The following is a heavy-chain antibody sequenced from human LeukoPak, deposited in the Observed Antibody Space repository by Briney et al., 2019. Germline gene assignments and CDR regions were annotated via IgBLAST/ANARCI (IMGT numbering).Heavy chain of an antibody. J-gene: IGHJ6*04. CDR1: GGSFSGYY. CDR3: ARGRGYCSSTSCYHLDV. Sequence: SETLSLTCAVYGGSFSGYYWSWIRQPPGKGLEWIGETNHSGSTNYNPSLKSRVTISVDTSKNQFSLKLSSVTAADTAVYYRARGRGYCSSTSCYHLDVWGKGTTVTVSS. V-gene: IGHV4-34*01. D-gene: IGHD2-2*01. CDR2: TNHSGST.